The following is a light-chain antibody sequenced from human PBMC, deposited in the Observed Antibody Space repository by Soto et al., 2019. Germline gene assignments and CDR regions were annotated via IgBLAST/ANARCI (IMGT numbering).Light chain of an antibody. CDR2: KAS. J-gene: IGKJ1*01. V-gene: IGKV1-5*03. Sequence: DIQMTQSPSTLSASVGDRVTITCRASQNINSWLALYQQKPGKAPKLLIYKASSLESGVPSRFSGSGSGTEFTLTISSLQPDDFATYYCQQYNSYSETFGQGTKVDIK. CDR3: QQYNSYSET. CDR1: QNINSW.